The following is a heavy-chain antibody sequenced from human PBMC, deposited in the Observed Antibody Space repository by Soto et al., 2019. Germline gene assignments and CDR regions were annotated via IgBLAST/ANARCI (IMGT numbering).Heavy chain of an antibody. J-gene: IGHJ6*02. Sequence: SETLSLTCTVSGGSISSYYWSWIRQPAGKGLEWIGRIYTSGSTNYNPSLKSRVTMSVDTSKNQFSLKLSSVTAADTAVYYCARDDGSGAARTHYYYYGMSDVWGQGTTVTVSS. D-gene: IGHD6-6*01. CDR1: GGSISSYY. CDR2: IYTSGST. CDR3: ARDDGSGAARTHYYYYGMSDV. V-gene: IGHV4-4*07.